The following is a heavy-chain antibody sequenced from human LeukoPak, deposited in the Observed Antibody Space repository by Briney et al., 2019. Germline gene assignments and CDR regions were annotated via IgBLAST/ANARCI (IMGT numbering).Heavy chain of an antibody. CDR3: ARGPNYYGSGSYWIGTYYFDY. Sequence: SETLSLTCAVYGGSFSGYYWSWIRQPPGKGLEWIGEINHSGSTNYNPSLKSRVTISVDTSKNQFSLKLSSVTAADTAVYYCARGPNYYGSGSYWIGTYYFDYWGQGTLVTVSS. V-gene: IGHV4-34*01. CDR1: GGSFSGYY. J-gene: IGHJ4*02. CDR2: INHSGST. D-gene: IGHD3-10*01.